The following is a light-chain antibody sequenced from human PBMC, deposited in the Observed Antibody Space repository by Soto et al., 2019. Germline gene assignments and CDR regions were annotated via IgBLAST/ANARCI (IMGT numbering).Light chain of an antibody. Sequence: DIQMTQSPSSLSASVGDRVTITCRPSRGIGNALAWYQQKPGTVPKLLIHSASTLHSGVPSRFSGSGSGTDFTLTISXLQPEEVASYYCQKYDSAPTFGPGTKVDIK. J-gene: IGKJ1*01. CDR3: QKYDSAPT. V-gene: IGKV1-27*01. CDR2: SAS. CDR1: RGIGNA.